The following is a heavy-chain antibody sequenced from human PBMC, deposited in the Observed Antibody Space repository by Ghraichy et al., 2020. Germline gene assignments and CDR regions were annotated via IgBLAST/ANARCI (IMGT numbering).Heavy chain of an antibody. V-gene: IGHV4-39*01. CDR1: GGSISSSSYY. CDR3: ARHLSIAARDNWFDP. D-gene: IGHD6-6*01. Sequence: SQTLSLTCTVSGGSISSSSYYWGWIRQPPGKGLEWIGSIYYSGSTYYNPSLKSRVTISVDTSKNQFSLKLSSVTAADTAVYYCARHLSIAARDNWFDPWGQGTLVTVSS. CDR2: IYYSGST. J-gene: IGHJ5*02.